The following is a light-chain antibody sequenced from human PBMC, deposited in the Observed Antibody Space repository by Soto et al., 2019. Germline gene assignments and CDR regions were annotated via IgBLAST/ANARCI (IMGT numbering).Light chain of an antibody. CDR1: QSVRSNY. Sequence: EIVLTHSPGTLSLSPGERVTLSCGASQSVRSNYLAWFQQKPGQAPRILISRASKRATGIPDRFSGSGSGTDFTLTISSLEPEDFALYYCQQRNNWPPSITFGQGTRLEIK. J-gene: IGKJ5*01. CDR3: QQRNNWPPSIT. V-gene: IGKV3-11*01. CDR2: RAS.